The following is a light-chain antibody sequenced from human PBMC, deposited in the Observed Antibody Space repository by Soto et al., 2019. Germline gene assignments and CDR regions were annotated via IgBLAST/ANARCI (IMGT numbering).Light chain of an antibody. V-gene: IGLV2-8*01. CDR3: SSYAGSTWV. CDR2: EVS. CDR1: SSDVGGYNY. J-gene: IGLJ3*02. Sequence: QSVLTQPPSASGSPGQSVTISCTGTSSDVGGYNYVSWYQQHPGKAPKLMIYEVSKRPSGVPDRFSGSKSGNTASLTVSGLQAEDYADYYCSSYAGSTWVFGGGTKLTVL.